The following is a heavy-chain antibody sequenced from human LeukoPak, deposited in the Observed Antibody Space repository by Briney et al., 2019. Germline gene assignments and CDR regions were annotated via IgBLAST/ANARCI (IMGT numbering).Heavy chain of an antibody. D-gene: IGHD3-10*01. J-gene: IGHJ5*02. CDR3: ARVGMVRGVHS. CDR2: INHSGST. CDR1: GGSFSGYY. Sequence: SETLSLTCAVYGGSFSGYYWSWIRQPPGKGLEWIGEINHSGSTNYNPSLKSRVTISVDTSKNQFSLKLSSVTAADTAVYYCARVGMVRGVHSWGQGTLVTVSS. V-gene: IGHV4-34*01.